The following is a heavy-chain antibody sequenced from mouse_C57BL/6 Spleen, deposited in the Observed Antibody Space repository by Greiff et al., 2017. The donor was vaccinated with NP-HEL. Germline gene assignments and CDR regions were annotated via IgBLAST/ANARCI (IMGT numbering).Heavy chain of an antibody. CDR3: ARVHYGSSYFDY. Sequence: QVQLQQPGAELVRPGSSVKLSCKASGYTFTSYWMHWAKQRPIQGLEWIGNIDPSDSETHYNQKFKDKATLTVDKSSSTAYMQLSSLTSEDSAVYYCARVHYGSSYFDYWGQGTTLTVSS. J-gene: IGHJ2*01. V-gene: IGHV1-52*01. CDR1: GYTFTSYW. CDR2: IDPSDSET. D-gene: IGHD1-1*01.